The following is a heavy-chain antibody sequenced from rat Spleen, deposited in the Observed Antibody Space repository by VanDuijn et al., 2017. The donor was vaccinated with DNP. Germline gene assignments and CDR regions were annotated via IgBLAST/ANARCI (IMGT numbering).Heavy chain of an antibody. CDR2: IRNSGST. J-gene: IGHJ2*01. V-gene: IGHV3-1*01. D-gene: IGHD1-11*01. Sequence: EVQLQESGPGLVKPSQSLSLTCSVPGYSITSNYWGWIRKFPGNKMEWIGHIRNSGSTTYNPSLKSRISITRDTSKNQFFLQLNSVTTEDTATYYCARLEFGGYTYYFDYWGQGVMVTVSS. CDR1: GYSITSNY. CDR3: ARLEFGGYTYYFDY.